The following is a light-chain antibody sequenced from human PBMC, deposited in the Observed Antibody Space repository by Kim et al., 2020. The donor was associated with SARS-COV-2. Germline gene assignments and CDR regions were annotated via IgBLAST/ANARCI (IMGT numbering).Light chain of an antibody. Sequence: PSVGDRATITCQASQGISNYLAWYQQKPGKVPKHLIYAASTLQSGVPSRFSGSGSEPDFTLTISSLQPEDVATYYCQEYNSAAFTFGPGTKVDIK. J-gene: IGKJ3*01. CDR3: QEYNSAAFT. V-gene: IGKV1-27*01. CDR2: AAS. CDR1: QGISNY.